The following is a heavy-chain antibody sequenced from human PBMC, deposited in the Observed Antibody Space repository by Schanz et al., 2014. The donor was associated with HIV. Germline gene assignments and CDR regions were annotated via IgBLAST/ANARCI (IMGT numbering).Heavy chain of an antibody. CDR2: ISWNSGSI. V-gene: IGHV3-9*01. J-gene: IGHJ6*02. D-gene: IGHD3-3*01. CDR1: GFTFDDYA. CDR3: AREASLEWLYGVDV. Sequence: EVQLVQSGGGLVQPGRSLRLSCAASGFTFDDYAMHWVRQAPGKGLEWVSGISWNSGSIGYADTVKGRFTISRDNAKNSLYLQTNSLRGEDTAVYYCAREASLEWLYGVDVWGQGTTVTVSS.